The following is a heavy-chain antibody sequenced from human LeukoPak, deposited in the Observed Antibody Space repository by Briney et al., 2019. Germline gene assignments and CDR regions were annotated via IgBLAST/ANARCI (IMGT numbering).Heavy chain of an antibody. CDR3: ARGLGYSYGYGIDY. V-gene: IGHV3-33*08. CDR2: IWYDGSNK. CDR1: GFTFSNAW. J-gene: IGHJ4*02. Sequence: TGGSLRLSCAASGFTFSNAWMNWVRQAPGKGLEWVAIIWYDGSNKYYEDSVKGRFTISRDNSKNTLYLQMNSLRAEDTAVYSCARGLGYSYGYGIDYWGQGTLVIVSS. D-gene: IGHD5-18*01.